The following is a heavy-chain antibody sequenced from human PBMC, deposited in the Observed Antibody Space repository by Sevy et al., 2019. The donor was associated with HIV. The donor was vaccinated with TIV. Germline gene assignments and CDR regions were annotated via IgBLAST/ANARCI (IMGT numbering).Heavy chain of an antibody. J-gene: IGHJ4*02. CDR3: SRVSDSRGYFDY. D-gene: IGHD3-22*01. Sequence: GGSLRLSCAASGFMFSNYAMNWVRQAPGKGLEWVAGISGTGGSGDKTNYADSVKGRFTISRDDSKNSLYLQLNSLRAEDTAIYYCSRVSDSRGYFDYWGQGTLVSVSS. V-gene: IGHV3-23*01. CDR2: ISGTGGSGDKT. CDR1: GFMFSNYA.